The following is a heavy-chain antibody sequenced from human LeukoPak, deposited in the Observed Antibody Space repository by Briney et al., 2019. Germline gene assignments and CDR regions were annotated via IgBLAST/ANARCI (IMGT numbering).Heavy chain of an antibody. CDR3: ARDWPIAAADSQNYYYYGMDD. V-gene: IGHV1-2*04. CDR1: GYTFTGYY. CDR2: INPNSGGT. Sequence: ASVKVSCKASGYTFTGYYMHWVRQAPGQGLEWMGWINPNSGGTNYAQKFQGWVTMTRDTSISTAYMELSRLRSDDTAVYYCARDWPIAAADSQNYYYYGMDDWGQGTTVTVSS. D-gene: IGHD6-13*01. J-gene: IGHJ6*02.